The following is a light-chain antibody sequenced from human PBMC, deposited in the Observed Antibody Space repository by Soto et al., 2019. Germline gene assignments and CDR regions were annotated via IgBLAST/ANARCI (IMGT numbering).Light chain of an antibody. CDR1: SSDVGGYDY. V-gene: IGLV2-14*01. CDR2: DVS. CDR3: SSYTSSSAQGV. J-gene: IGLJ7*01. Sequence: QPVLTQPASVSGSPGQSITISCTGTSSDVGGYDYVSWYQQHPGKAPKLMIYDVSNRPSGVSNRFSGSKSGNTASLTISGLQAEDEADYYCSSYTSSSAQGVFGGGTQLTVL.